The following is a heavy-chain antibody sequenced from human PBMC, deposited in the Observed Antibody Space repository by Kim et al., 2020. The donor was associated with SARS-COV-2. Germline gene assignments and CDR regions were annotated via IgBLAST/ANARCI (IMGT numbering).Heavy chain of an antibody. V-gene: IGHV3-33*05. CDR3: ARDPLPLEYQLPKYGMDV. Sequence: GGSLRLSCAAFGFTFSSYGMHWVRQAPGKGLEWVAVISYDGSNKYYADSVKGRFTISRDNSKNTLYLQMNSLRAEDTAVYYCARDPLPLEYQLPKYGMDVWGQGTTVTVSS. CDR1: GFTFSSYG. CDR2: ISYDGSNK. J-gene: IGHJ6*02. D-gene: IGHD2-2*01.